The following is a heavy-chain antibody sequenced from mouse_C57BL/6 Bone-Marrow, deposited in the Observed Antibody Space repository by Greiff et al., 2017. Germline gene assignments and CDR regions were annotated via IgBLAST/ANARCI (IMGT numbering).Heavy chain of an antibody. CDR1: GFTFSDAW. J-gene: IGHJ1*03. CDR3: TRRLRRYFDV. V-gene: IGHV6-6*01. CDR2: IRNKANNHAT. Sequence: EVMLVESGGGLAQPGGSMKLSCAASGFTFSDAWMDWVRQSPEKGLEWVAEIRNKANNHATYYAESVKGRFTISRDDSKSSVYLQMNSLRAADTGIYYCTRRLRRYFDVWGTGTTVTVSS.